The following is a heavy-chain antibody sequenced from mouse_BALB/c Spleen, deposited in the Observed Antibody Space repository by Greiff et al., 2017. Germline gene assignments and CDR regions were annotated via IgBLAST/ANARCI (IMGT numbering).Heavy chain of an antibody. CDR2: INPSTGYT. CDR1: GYTFTSYW. J-gene: IGHJ3*01. D-gene: IGHD2-2*01. Sequence: VQRVESGAELAKPGASVKMSCKASGYTFTSYWMHWVKQRPGQGLEWIGYINPSTGYTEYNQKFKDKATLTADKSSSTAYMQLSSLTSEDSAVYYCARFGYDVSPFAYWGQGTLVTVSA. V-gene: IGHV1-7*01. CDR3: ARFGYDVSPFAY.